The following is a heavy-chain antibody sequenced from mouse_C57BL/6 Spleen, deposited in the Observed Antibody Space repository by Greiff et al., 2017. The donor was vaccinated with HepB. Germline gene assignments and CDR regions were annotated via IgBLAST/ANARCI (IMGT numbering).Heavy chain of an antibody. V-gene: IGHV1-69*01. CDR3: ARSDSSLYYAMDY. CDR2: IDPSDSYT. J-gene: IGHJ4*01. CDR1: GYTFTRYW. D-gene: IGHD3-2*01. Sequence: VQLQQPGAELVMPGASVKLSCKASGYTFTRYWMHWVKQRPGQGLEWIGEIDPSDSYTNYNQKFKGKSTLTVDKSSSTAYMQLSSLTSEDSAVYYCARSDSSLYYAMDYWGQGTSVTVSS.